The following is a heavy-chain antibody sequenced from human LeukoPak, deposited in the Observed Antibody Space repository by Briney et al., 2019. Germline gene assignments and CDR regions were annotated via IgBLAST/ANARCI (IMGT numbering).Heavy chain of an antibody. V-gene: IGHV1-2*02. CDR1: GYTFTGYY. J-gene: IGHJ6*03. CDR3: ARLLQGWELNYYYSYMDV. CDR2: INPNSGCT. Sequence: GASVKVSCKASGYTFTGYYMHWVRQAPGQGLEWMGWINPNSGCTNYAQKFQGRVTMTRDTSISTAYMELSRLRSDDTAVYYCARLLQGWELNYYYSYMDVWGKGTTVTISS. D-gene: IGHD4-23*01.